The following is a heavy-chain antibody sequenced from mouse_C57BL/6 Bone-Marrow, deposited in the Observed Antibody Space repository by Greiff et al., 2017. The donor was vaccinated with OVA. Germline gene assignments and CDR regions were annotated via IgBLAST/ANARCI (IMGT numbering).Heavy chain of an antibody. D-gene: IGHD2-2*01. V-gene: IGHV5-6*02. J-gene: IGHJ1*03. Sequence: EVMLVESGGDLVKPGGSLKLSCAASGFTFSSYGMSWVRQTPDKRLEWVATISSGGSYTYYPDSVKGRFTISRDNAKNTLYLQMSSLKSEDTAMYYCARGGGLRGYWYFDVWGTGTTVTVSS. CDR3: ARGGGLRGYWYFDV. CDR1: GFTFSSYG. CDR2: ISSGGSYT.